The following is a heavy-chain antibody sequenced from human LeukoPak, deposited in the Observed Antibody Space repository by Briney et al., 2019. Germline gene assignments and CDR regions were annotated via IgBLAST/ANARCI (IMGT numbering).Heavy chain of an antibody. CDR2: ISPSGGST. J-gene: IGHJ4*02. CDR1: GYTFTNYY. V-gene: IGHV1-46*01. Sequence: ASVKVSCKASGYTFTNYYMYWVRQAPGQGLEWMGIISPSGGSTTYAQKFQGRVTMTRDTSTSTVYMELSSLRSEDTAVYYCARGGDPSLYSSSWYFFDYWGQGTLVTVSS. CDR3: ARGGDPSLYSSSWYFFDY. D-gene: IGHD6-13*01.